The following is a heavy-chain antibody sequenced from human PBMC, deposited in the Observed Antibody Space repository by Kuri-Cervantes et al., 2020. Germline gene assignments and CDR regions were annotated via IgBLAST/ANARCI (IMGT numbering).Heavy chain of an antibody. D-gene: IGHD3-16*02. CDR1: GGSISSGGYS. J-gene: IGHJ6*02. CDR3: ARDATNYDYVWGSYRTYGMDV. V-gene: IGHV4-30-2*01. Sequence: LRLSCAVSGGSISSGGYSWSWIRQPPGKGLEWIGYIYHSGSTYYNPSLKSRVTLSLDGSKNQVSLKLSSVTAADTAVYYCARDATNYDYVWGSYRTYGMDVWGQGTTVTVSS. CDR2: IYHSGST.